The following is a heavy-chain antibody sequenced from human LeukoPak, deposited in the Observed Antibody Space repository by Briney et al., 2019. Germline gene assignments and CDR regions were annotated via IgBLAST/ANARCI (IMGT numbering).Heavy chain of an antibody. CDR1: GYSFTSYW. V-gene: IGHV5-51*01. D-gene: IGHD3-22*01. J-gene: IGHJ6*02. CDR3: ARDVSYDSSGYYEPYGMDV. Sequence: GESLKISCKGSGYSFTSYWIGWVRQMPGKGLEWMGIIYPGDSDTRYSPSFQGQVTISADKSISTAYLQWSGLKASDTAMYYCARDVSYDSSGYYEPYGMDVWGQGTTVTVSS. CDR2: IYPGDSDT.